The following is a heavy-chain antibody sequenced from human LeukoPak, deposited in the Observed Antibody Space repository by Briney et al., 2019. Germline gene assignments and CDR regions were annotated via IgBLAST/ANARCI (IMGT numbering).Heavy chain of an antibody. Sequence: SETLSPTCTVSGGSISSGSYYWSWIRQPAGKGLEWIGRIYTSGSTNYNPSLKSRVTISVDTSKNQFSLKLSSVTAADTAVYYCAREADYGGNSDWGQGTMVTVSS. D-gene: IGHD4-23*01. CDR2: IYTSGST. CDR1: GGSISSGSYY. CDR3: AREADYGGNSD. V-gene: IGHV4-61*02. J-gene: IGHJ3*01.